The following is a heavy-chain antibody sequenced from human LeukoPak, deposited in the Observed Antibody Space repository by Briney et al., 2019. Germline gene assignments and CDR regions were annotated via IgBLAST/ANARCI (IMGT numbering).Heavy chain of an antibody. CDR1: GFTFNTYS. J-gene: IGHJ4*02. V-gene: IGHV3-21*06. CDR3: LRGDRRDY. CDR2: IDSSGGYM. Sequence: PGGYLRLSCEAYGFTFNTYSMIRAPPAPGKGLEWVSPIDSSGGYMFYADSVKGRFIISRDNAKDSLYLQMNSLRVEDTAVYYCLRGDRRDYWGQGTLVTVSS.